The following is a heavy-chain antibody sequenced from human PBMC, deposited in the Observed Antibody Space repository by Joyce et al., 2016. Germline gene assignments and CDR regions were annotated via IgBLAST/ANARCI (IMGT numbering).Heavy chain of an antibody. CDR1: GYTFTDYY. Sequence: EVQLVQSGAEVKKPGATVKISCKVSGYTFTDYYMHWVQQAPGKGLEWRGLVDPEDGETLYAEKFQGRVTITAGTSTDTAYMERSSLRSEDTAVYYCATVDYYYGSGTPRDYYYYMDVWGKGTTVTVSS. D-gene: IGHD3-10*01. J-gene: IGHJ6*03. V-gene: IGHV1-69-2*01. CDR2: VDPEDGET. CDR3: ATVDYYYGSGTPRDYYYYMDV.